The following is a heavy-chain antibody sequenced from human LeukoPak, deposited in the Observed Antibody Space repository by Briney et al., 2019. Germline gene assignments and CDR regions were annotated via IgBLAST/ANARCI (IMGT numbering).Heavy chain of an antibody. Sequence: SVKVSCKASGFTFTSSAMQWVRQARGQRLEWIGWIVVGSGNTNYAQKFQERVAITRDMSTSTAYMELSSLRSEDTAVYYCAAGRSIAAAGFLFGDWGQGTLVTVSS. CDR2: IVVGSGNT. D-gene: IGHD6-13*01. V-gene: IGHV1-58*02. CDR3: AAGRSIAAAGFLFGD. CDR1: GFTFTSSA. J-gene: IGHJ4*02.